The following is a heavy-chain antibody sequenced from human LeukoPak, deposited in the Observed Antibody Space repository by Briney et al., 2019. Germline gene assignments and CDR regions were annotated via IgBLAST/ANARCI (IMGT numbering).Heavy chain of an antibody. V-gene: IGHV3-23*01. CDR3: ARDHRYCSGGSCYDRSDY. Sequence: GGSLRLSCAASGFTLSSYAMSWVRQAPGKGLEWVSAISGSGGSTYYADSVKGRFTISRDNSKNTLYLQMNSLRAEDTAVYYCARDHRYCSGGSCYDRSDYWGQGTLVTVSS. CDR2: ISGSGGST. CDR1: GFTLSSYA. J-gene: IGHJ4*02. D-gene: IGHD2-15*01.